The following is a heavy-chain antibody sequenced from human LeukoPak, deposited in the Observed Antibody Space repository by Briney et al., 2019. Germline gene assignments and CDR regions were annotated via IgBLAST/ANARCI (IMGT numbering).Heavy chain of an antibody. CDR1: GFTFSSYG. CDR2: ISYDGSNK. V-gene: IGHV3-30*03. J-gene: IGHJ4*02. D-gene: IGHD5-18*01. Sequence: GGSLRLSCAASGFTFSSYGMHWVRQAPGKGLEWVAVISYDGSNKYYADSVKGRFTISRDNSKNTLYLQMNSLRAEDTAVYYCARPSSGYSYGYDSDYWGQGTLVTVSS. CDR3: ARPSSGYSYGYDSDY.